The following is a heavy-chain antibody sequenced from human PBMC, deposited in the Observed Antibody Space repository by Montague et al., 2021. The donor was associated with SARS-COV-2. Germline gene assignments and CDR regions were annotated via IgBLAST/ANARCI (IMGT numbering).Heavy chain of an antibody. CDR1: GGSISSIIW. CDR2: IYHSGST. CDR3: ARTGYSSGWHSFDY. J-gene: IGHJ4*02. Sequence: SETLSLTCAVSGGSISSIIWWSWVRQPPGKGLEWIGEIYHSGSTNYNPFLKSRVIISVDKSKNQFSLKLSFVTAADTAVYYCARTGYSSGWHSFDYWGQGTLVTVSS. V-gene: IGHV4-4*02. D-gene: IGHD6-19*01.